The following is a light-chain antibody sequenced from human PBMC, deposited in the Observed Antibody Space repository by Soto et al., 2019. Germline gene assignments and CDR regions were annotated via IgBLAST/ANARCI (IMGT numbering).Light chain of an antibody. V-gene: IGKV1-39*01. J-gene: IGKJ1*01. CDR3: QQYKNGWT. CDR2: AAS. CDR1: QSISSY. Sequence: DIQVTQSPSSLSASVGDRVTITCRASQSISSYLNWYQQKPGKAPKLLIYAASSLQSGVPSRFSGSGSGTDFTLTISSLQSEDFAVYYCQQYKNGWTFGQGTKVDVK.